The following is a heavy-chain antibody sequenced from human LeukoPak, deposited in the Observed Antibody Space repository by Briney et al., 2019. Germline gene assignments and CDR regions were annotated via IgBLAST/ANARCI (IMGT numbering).Heavy chain of an antibody. CDR2: IYYSGST. J-gene: IGHJ5*02. CDR1: GNSISSGDNY. D-gene: IGHD4-17*01. Sequence: SETLSLTCTVSGNSISSGDNYWSWIRQPAGKGLEWIGSIYYSGSTYYNPSLKSRVTISVDTSKNQFSLKLSSVTAADTAVYYCARARVGEFDPWGQGTLVTVSS. V-gene: IGHV4-39*07. CDR3: ARARVGEFDP.